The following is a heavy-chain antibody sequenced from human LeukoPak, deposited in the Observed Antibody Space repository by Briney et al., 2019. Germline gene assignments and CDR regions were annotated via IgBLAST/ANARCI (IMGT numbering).Heavy chain of an antibody. J-gene: IGHJ4*02. CDR2: INPSGGST. CDR3: AARDWDGYNPGEYYFDY. V-gene: IGHV1-46*01. CDR1: GYTFTSYY. Sequence: ASVKVSCKASGYTFTSYYMHWVRQAPGQGLEWMGIINPSGGSTSYAQKFQGRVTITADESTSTAYMELSSLRSEDTAVYYCAARDWDGYNPGEYYFDYWGQGTLVTVSS. D-gene: IGHD5-24*01.